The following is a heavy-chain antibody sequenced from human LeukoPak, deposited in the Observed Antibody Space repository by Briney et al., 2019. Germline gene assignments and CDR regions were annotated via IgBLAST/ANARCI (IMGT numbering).Heavy chain of an antibody. D-gene: IGHD1-26*01. CDR1: GYTFTSYG. CDR3: ARDLWYSGSHGEEN. Sequence: EASVKVSCKASGYTFTSYGISWVRQAPGQGLEWMGWISAYNGNTNYAQKLQGRVTMTTDTSTSTAYMELRSLRSDDTAVYYCARDLWYSGSHGEENWGQGTLVTVSS. CDR2: ISAYNGNT. V-gene: IGHV1-18*01. J-gene: IGHJ4*02.